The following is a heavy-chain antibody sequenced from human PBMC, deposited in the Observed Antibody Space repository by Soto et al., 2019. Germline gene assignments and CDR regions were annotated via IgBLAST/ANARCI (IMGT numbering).Heavy chain of an antibody. D-gene: IGHD4-17*01. J-gene: IGHJ4*02. V-gene: IGHV4-39*01. CDR1: GGSISSSSYY. Sequence: SETLSLTCTVSGGSISSSSYYWGWIRQPPGKGLEWNGSIYYSGSTYYNPSLKSRVTISVDTSKNQFSLKLSSVTAADTAVYYCAKLYYGDYAYFDYWGQGTLVTVSS. CDR3: AKLYYGDYAYFDY. CDR2: IYYSGST.